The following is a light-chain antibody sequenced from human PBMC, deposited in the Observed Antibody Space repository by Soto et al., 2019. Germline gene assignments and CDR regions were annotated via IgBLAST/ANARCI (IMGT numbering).Light chain of an antibody. V-gene: IGKV3-20*01. CDR2: GAS. CDR1: QSISSW. Sequence: TQSPSTLSASVGDRVTITCLASQSISSWLAWYQQKPGQAPRLLIFGASKRATGIPDRFSGSGSGRDFTLTISGLEPEDFAVYYCQQYGSSPLISFGQGPRLEIK. J-gene: IGKJ5*01. CDR3: QQYGSSPLIS.